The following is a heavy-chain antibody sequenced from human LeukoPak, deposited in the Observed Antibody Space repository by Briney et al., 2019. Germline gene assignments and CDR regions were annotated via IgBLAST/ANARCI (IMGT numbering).Heavy chain of an antibody. CDR3: ARDRNTDFWSGYYTNYFDY. J-gene: IGHJ4*02. V-gene: IGHV3-7*01. CDR1: GFTFSTYW. Sequence: GGSLRLSCAASGFTFSTYWMTWVRQAPGKGLEWVANIKQDGSGKYYVDSVEGRFTISRDNAKNSLYLQMNSLRAEDTAVYYCARDRNTDFWSGYYTNYFDYWGQGTLVTVSS. CDR2: IKQDGSGK. D-gene: IGHD3-3*01.